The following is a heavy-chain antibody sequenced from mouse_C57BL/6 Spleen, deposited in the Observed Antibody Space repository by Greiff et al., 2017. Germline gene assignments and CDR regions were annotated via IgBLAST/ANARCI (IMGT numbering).Heavy chain of an antibody. V-gene: IGHV1-22*01. CDR1: GYKFTDYN. D-gene: IGHD1-1*01. CDR2: INPNNGGN. CDR3: ARPITTVVSIDD. Sequence: EVQLKQSGPELVKPGASVKLSCKASGYKFTDYNMHWVKQSHGKILEWIGYINPNNGGNGDNQKFKGKATLTVNTSSSTAYMVLRSLTSEDSTVYYCARPITTVVSIDDWGQGTTLTVSS. J-gene: IGHJ2*01.